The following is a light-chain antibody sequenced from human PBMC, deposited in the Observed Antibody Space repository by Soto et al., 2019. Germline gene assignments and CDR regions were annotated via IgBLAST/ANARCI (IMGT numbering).Light chain of an antibody. J-gene: IGKJ1*01. CDR2: AAS. CDR1: HDIRSD. CDR3: LQDYTYPRT. V-gene: IGKV1-6*01. Sequence: TQMTQSPSSLSASVGDRVTITCRASHDIRSDLAWYQKKSGKAPKLLIYAASSLQSGVPSRFSGSGSGSYFTLTISSLQPEDFATYYCLQDYTYPRTFGQGTSVEI.